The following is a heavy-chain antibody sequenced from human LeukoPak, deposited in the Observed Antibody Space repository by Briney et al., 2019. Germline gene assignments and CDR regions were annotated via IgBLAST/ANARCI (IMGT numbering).Heavy chain of an antibody. CDR1: GGTFSSYA. J-gene: IGHJ4*02. Sequence: GASVKVSCKASGGTFSSYAISWVRQAPGQGLEWMGRIIPILGIASYAQKFQGRVTITADKSTSTAYIELSSLRSEDTAVYYCASIAGDNCSGGSCFGWGQGTLVTVSS. D-gene: IGHD2-15*01. V-gene: IGHV1-69*04. CDR3: ASIAGDNCSGGSCFG. CDR2: IIPILGIA.